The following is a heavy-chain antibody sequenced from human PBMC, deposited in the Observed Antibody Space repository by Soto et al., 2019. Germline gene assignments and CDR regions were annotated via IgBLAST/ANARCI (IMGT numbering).Heavy chain of an antibody. CDR3: ARGFQPMLPFDF. D-gene: IGHD2-8*01. CDR2: IIPILGTT. Sequence: QAQLVQSGAEVKKPGSSVKVTCKASGNTLSSYAFTWLRQAPGKGFELMGTIIPILGTTEYEQKFQGRVTITADESTTTVYMELSGLTSADTAIYFCARGFQPMLPFDFWGQGTLVTVSS. J-gene: IGHJ4*02. CDR1: GNTLSSYA. V-gene: IGHV1-69*11.